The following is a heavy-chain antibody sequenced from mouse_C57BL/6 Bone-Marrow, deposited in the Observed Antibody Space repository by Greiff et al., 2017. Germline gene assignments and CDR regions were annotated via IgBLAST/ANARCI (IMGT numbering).Heavy chain of an antibody. J-gene: IGHJ3*01. V-gene: IGHV1-72*01. CDR1: GYTFTSYC. CDR3: VRGSKWGLAY. CDR2: IDPNSGGT. Sequence: QVQLQQPVAELVKPGASVKLSCKASGYTFTSYCMHWVKQRPGRGLEWIGRIDPNSGGTKYNQKFKSKATLTVDKPSSTAYLQLSSRTTEDAAVYYGVRGSKWGLAYRGQGNVVTVSA. D-gene: IGHD1-3*01.